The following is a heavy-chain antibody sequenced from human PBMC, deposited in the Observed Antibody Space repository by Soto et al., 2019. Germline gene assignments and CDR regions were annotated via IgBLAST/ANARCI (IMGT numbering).Heavy chain of an antibody. J-gene: IGHJ4*02. V-gene: IGHV1-69*01. D-gene: IGHD3-16*01. CDR3: AAAWGGGVRQGF. CDR2: IIPIFGTT. Sequence: QVQLVQSGAEVKKPGSSVKVSCKASGGTFSSYAISWVRQAPGQGLEWMGGIIPIFGTTNYAQKFQGRVTITADEFTGTASRKQSSLRSEDTAVDYCAAAWGGGVRQGFWGQGTPVTVST. CDR1: GGTFSSYA.